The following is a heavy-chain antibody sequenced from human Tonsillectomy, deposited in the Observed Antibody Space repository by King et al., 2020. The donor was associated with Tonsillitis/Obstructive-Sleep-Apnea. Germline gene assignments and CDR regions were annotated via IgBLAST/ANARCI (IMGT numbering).Heavy chain of an antibody. CDR3: AKDLGKSGYYDY. D-gene: IGHD3-3*01. CDR1: GFTFSNYG. Sequence: VQLVESGGGVVQPGRSLRLSCAASGFTFSNYGMHWVRQAPGKGLEWLAVISYDGNYKYYSDSLKGRFTISRDNSKSTLYLQMNSLRAEDTAVYYCAKDLGKSGYYDYWGQGTLVTVSS. J-gene: IGHJ4*02. V-gene: IGHV3-30*18. CDR2: ISYDGNYK.